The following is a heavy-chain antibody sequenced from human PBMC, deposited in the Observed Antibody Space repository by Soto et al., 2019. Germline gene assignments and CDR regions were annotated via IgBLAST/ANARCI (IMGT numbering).Heavy chain of an antibody. CDR1: GFTFSSYD. Sequence: ESGGGLVQPGGSLRLSCAASGFTFSSYDMHWVRQATGKGLEWVSAIGTAGDTYYPGSVKGRFTISRENAKNSLYLQMNSLRAEDTAVYYCARDLQSAAAGYSYYYYGMDVWGQGTTVTVSS. D-gene: IGHD6-13*01. J-gene: IGHJ6*02. CDR2: IGTAGDT. V-gene: IGHV3-13*01. CDR3: ARDLQSAAAGYSYYYYGMDV.